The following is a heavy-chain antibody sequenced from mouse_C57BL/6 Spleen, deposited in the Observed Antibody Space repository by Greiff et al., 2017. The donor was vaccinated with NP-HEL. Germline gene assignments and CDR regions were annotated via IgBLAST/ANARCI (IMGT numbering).Heavy chain of an antibody. V-gene: IGHV6-3*01. CDR3: TAGNYYGDWYFDV. CDR1: GFTFSNYW. Sequence: DVMLVESGGGLVQPGGSMKLSCVASGFTFSNYWMNWVRQSPEKGLEWVAQIRLKSDNYTTHYAESVKGRFTISRDDSKSSVYLQMNNLRAEDTGIYYCTAGNYYGDWYFDVWGTGTTVTVSS. CDR2: IRLKSDNYTT. J-gene: IGHJ1*03. D-gene: IGHD2-13*01.